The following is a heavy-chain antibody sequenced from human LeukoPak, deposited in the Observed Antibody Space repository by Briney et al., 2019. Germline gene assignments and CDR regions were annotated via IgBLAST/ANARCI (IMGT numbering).Heavy chain of an antibody. J-gene: IGHJ4*02. CDR3: AERPRWDYFDY. D-gene: IGHD5-24*01. CDR1: GFTFSYYY. CDR2: ISSSGGNT. Sequence: PGGSQRLSCAASGFTFSYYYMSGVRQAPGKGLEWVSAISSSGGNTFYADSVKGRFTISRDNSKNTLYLQMNSLRAEDTAVYYCAERPRWDYFDYWGQGTLVTVSS. V-gene: IGHV3-23*01.